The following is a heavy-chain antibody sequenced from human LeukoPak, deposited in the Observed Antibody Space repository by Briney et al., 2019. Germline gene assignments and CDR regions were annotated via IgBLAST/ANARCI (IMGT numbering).Heavy chain of an antibody. J-gene: IGHJ4*02. D-gene: IGHD6-19*01. CDR1: GGSISSSSYY. V-gene: IGHV4-39*01. CDR2: IYYSGST. CDR3: ARLIIAVAGTWDY. Sequence: SETLSLTCTVSGGSISSSSYYWGWIRQPPGKGLEWIGSIYYSGSTYYNPSLKSRVTISVDTSKNQFSLKLSSVTAADTAVYYCARLIIAVAGTWDYWGQGTLVTVSS.